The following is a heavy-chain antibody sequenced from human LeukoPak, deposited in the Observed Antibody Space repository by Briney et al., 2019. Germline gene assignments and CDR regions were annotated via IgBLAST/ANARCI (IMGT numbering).Heavy chain of an antibody. CDR2: IAADGGVK. D-gene: IGHD6-19*01. J-gene: IGHJ4*02. CDR3: AREATWGQWYFDH. Sequence: GRSLGLSCVASGITFSSHGMDWVRQAPGKGLEWVAVIAADGGVKHYVDSVKGRFTLSRDNSKNTLYLQMNSLSVEDTAVYYCAREATWGQWYFDHWGQGTPVTVSS. CDR1: GITFSSHG. V-gene: IGHV3-30*03.